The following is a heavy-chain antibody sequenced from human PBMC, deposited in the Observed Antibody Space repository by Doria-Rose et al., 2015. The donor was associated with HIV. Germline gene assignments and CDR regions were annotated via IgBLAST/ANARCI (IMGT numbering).Heavy chain of an antibody. CDR3: ARVLSGTYDY. Sequence: VQLQESGPGLVKPSETLSLTCSVSGGSISHYYWSWIRQPPGKGLEYIGDIFYTGCTNYSPSLKSRVSISIDTSKNKFSLRLSSVTAADTAVYYCARVLSGTYDYWGQGTLVTVSS. CDR1: GGSISHYY. CDR2: IFYTGCT. D-gene: IGHD1-26*01. J-gene: IGHJ4*02. V-gene: IGHV4-59*01.